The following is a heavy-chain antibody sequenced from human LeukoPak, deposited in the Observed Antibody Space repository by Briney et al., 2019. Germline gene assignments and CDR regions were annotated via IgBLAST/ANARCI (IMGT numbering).Heavy chain of an antibody. D-gene: IGHD4-17*01. CDR3: ARATTVTYFDN. Sequence: CLLLASAVHVLTLISYESTSVRQAPGKGQEGVSYISRRGSSTHYVDSVKGRLTISRDNARDSLYLQLNSVRAEDTAFYYCARATTVTYFDNSGEGRPVSVS. CDR1: VLTLISYE. CDR2: ISRRGSST. V-gene: IGHV3-48*03. J-gene: IGHJ4*02.